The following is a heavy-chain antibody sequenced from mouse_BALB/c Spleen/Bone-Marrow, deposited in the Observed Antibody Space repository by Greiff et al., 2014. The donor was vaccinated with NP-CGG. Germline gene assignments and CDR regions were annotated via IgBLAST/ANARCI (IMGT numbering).Heavy chain of an antibody. CDR3: ARRRREYYFDY. Sequence: QVQLKDSGAELARPGASVKLSCKASGYTFTSYWMQWVKQRPGQGLERIGAIYPGDGDTRYTQKFKGKATLTADKSSSTAYMQLSSLASEDSAVYYCARRRREYYFDYWGQGTTLTVSS. D-gene: IGHD2-12*01. CDR2: IYPGDGDT. V-gene: IGHV1-87*01. CDR1: GYTFTSYW. J-gene: IGHJ2*01.